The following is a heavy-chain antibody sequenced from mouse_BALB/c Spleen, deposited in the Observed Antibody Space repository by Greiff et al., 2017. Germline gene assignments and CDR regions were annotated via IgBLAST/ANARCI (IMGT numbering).Heavy chain of an antibody. Sequence: EVQRVESGGGLVKPGGSLKLSCAASGFAFSSYDMSWVRQTPEKRLEWVAYISSGGGSTYYQDTVKGRFTISRDNAKNTLYLQMSSLKSEDTAMYYCARRGYYYAMDYWGQGTSVTVSS. V-gene: IGHV5-12-1*01. CDR3: ARRGYYYAMDY. CDR1: GFAFSSYD. J-gene: IGHJ4*01. CDR2: ISSGGGST.